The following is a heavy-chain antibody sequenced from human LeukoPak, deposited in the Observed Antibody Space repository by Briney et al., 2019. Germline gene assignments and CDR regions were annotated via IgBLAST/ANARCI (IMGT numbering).Heavy chain of an antibody. Sequence: PSETLSLTCTVSGGSITSHYWSWVRQPPGKGLEWIANIDYNGNTNYNTSLKSRVTISLDTSKKQVSLNLSSVTAADTAVYYCARHRAYCGGDCLYYCLDSWGQGTLVTVSS. D-gene: IGHD2-21*02. J-gene: IGHJ4*02. V-gene: IGHV4-59*11. CDR3: ARHRAYCGGDCLYYCLDS. CDR2: IDYNGNT. CDR1: GGSITSHY.